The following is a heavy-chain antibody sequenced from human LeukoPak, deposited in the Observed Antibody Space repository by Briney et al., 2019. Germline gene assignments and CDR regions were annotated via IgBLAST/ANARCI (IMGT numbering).Heavy chain of an antibody. CDR2: ISGSGGST. D-gene: IGHD3-22*01. Sequence: GGSLRLSCAASGFTFSSHAMSWVRQAPGKGLEWVSGISGSGGSTVDADSVKGRFTISRDNSKNTLYLQMNSLRAEDTAVYYCAKEAAYYDSSGYYRSGAFDIWGQGTMVTVSS. V-gene: IGHV3-23*01. J-gene: IGHJ3*02. CDR3: AKEAAYYDSSGYYRSGAFDI. CDR1: GFTFSSHA.